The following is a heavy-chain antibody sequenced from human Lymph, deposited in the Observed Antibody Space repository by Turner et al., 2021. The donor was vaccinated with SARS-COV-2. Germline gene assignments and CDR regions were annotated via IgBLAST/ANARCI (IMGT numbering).Heavy chain of an antibody. CDR2: SYYSGST. V-gene: IGHV4-30-4*01. CDR1: GGSPSSGDYY. J-gene: IGHJ4*02. Sequence: QVQLQESGPGLVKPSQTLSLTFTLSGGSPSSGDYYWSWIRQPPGKGLEWIGYSYYSGSTYYNPSLKSRVTISVDTSKNQFSLKLSSVTAADTAVYYCARVHRWNYEYYFDYWGQGTLVTVSS. CDR3: ARVHRWNYEYYFDY. D-gene: IGHD1-7*01.